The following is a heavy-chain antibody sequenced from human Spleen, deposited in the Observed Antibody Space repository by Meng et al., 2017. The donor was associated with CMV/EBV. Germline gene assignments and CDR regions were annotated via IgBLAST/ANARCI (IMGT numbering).Heavy chain of an antibody. CDR1: GGSISSGDYY. CDR2: IYYSGST. CDR3: ARGWGIVVVPAASRFDY. D-gene: IGHD2-2*01. V-gene: IGHV4-30-4*08. J-gene: IGHJ4*02. Sequence: SETLSLTCTVSGGSISSGDYYWSWIRQPPGKGLEWIGHIYYSGSTYYNPSLKSRVTISVDTSKNQFSLKLSSVTAADTAVYYCARGWGIVVVPAASRFDYWGQGTLVTVSS.